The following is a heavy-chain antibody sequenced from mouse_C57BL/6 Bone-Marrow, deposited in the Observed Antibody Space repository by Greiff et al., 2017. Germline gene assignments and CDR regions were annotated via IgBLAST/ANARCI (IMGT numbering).Heavy chain of an antibody. V-gene: IGHV5-4*03. D-gene: IGHD1-1*01. Sequence: DVMLVESGGGLVKPGGSLKLSCAASGFTFSSYAMSWVRQTPEKRLEWVATISDGGSYTYYPDNVKGRFTISRDNAKNNLYLQMSHLKSEDTAMYYCARAPTVVAKGYFDVWGTGTTVTVSS. CDR3: ARAPTVVAKGYFDV. J-gene: IGHJ1*03. CDR1: GFTFSSYA. CDR2: ISDGGSYT.